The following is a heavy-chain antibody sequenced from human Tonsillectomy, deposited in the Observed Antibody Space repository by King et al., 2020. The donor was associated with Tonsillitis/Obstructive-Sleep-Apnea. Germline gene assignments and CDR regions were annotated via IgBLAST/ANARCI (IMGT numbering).Heavy chain of an antibody. J-gene: IGHJ4*02. CDR1: GGSISSYY. CDR2: IYYSGST. D-gene: IGHD1-26*01. Sequence: VQLQESGPGLVKPSETLFLTCTVSGGSISSYYWSWIRQPPGKGLEWIGYIYYSGSTNYNPSLKSRVTISIDTSKNQFSLKLSSVTAADTAVYYCARVRGVVGATFYYFDYWGQGTLVTVSS. CDR3: ARVRGVVGATFYYFDY. V-gene: IGHV4-59*01.